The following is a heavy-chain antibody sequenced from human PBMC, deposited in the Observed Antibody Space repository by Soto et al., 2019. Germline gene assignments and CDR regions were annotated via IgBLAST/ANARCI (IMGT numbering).Heavy chain of an antibody. D-gene: IGHD3-16*01. CDR1: GFSLSTSGVG. CDR3: AHGAGLHGNRDRGYFES. J-gene: IGHJ4*03. V-gene: IGHV2-5*02. CDR2: IYWDDDK. Sequence: QITLKESGPTRVKPTQTLTLTCVFSGFSLSTSGVGVGWIRLPPGKALEWLAFIYWDDDKRYSPSLKSRLTTSNNTSRNRFALTMTNMDPVDTGTYYRAHGAGLHGNRDRGYFESWGQETLVTVFS.